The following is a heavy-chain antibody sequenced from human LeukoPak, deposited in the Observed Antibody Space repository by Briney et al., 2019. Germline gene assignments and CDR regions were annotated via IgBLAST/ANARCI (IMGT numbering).Heavy chain of an antibody. V-gene: IGHV3-21*01. CDR2: ISSSGSYI. CDR1: GFTFSAFS. CDR3: ARDQDDILTFPDAFDY. J-gene: IGHJ4*02. Sequence: PGGSLRLSCTASGFTFSAFSLNWVRQAPGKGLEWVSSISSSGSYIHYADSVKGRFTISRDNPKNSLFLQMNTLRDEDTAVYYCARDQDDILTFPDAFDYWGQGTLVTVSS. D-gene: IGHD3-9*01.